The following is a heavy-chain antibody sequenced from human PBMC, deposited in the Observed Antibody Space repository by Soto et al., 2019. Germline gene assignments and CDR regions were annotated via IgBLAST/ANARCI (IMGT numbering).Heavy chain of an antibody. CDR3: AGDEGYYYSGVDV. CDR2: IYPSGNT. CDR1: GGSISSYY. Sequence: PSETLSLTCTVSGGSISSYYWSWIRQTAGKGLEWIGRIYPSGNTNYNPSLKSRVTMSIDTSKYQLSLKLRSVTAADTAVYFCAGDEGYYYSGVDVWGQGTAVTVSS. J-gene: IGHJ6*02. V-gene: IGHV4-4*07.